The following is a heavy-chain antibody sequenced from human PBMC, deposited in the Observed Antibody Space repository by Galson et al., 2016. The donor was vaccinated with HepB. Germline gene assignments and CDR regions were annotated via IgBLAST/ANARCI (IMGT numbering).Heavy chain of an antibody. D-gene: IGHD7-27*01. CDR1: GFRFSGYY. V-gene: IGHV3-11*01. Sequence: SLRLSCAASGFRFSGYYMNWVRQAPGKGLEWVSYITNSGSRTFYADSVKGRFTISRDNAQNSLYLQMNSLTAEDTAVYYCARSELGVGDAFDVWGQGTMLTVSS. CDR3: ARSELGVGDAFDV. CDR2: ITNSGSRT. J-gene: IGHJ3*01.